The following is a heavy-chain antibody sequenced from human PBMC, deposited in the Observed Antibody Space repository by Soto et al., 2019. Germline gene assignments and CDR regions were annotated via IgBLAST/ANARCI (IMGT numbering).Heavy chain of an antibody. V-gene: IGHV3-9*01. J-gene: IGHJ3*02. Sequence: EVQLVESGGGLVQPGRSLRLSCAASGFTFDDYAMHWVRQAPGKGLEWVSCISWNSGSICYADSVKGRYSISRDNAKNSLYLQINSQRAEDTAMYYCSKDTTFDIWGQGTMVTVSS. CDR3: SKDTTFDI. CDR2: ISWNSGSI. CDR1: GFTFDDYA.